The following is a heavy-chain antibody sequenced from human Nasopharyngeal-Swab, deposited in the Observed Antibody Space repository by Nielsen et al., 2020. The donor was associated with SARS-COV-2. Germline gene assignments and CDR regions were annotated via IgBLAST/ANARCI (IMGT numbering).Heavy chain of an antibody. Sequence: GSLRLSCAVYGGSFSGYYWSWIRQPPGKGLEWIGEINHSGSTNYNPSLKSRVTISVDTSKNQFSLKLSSVSAADTAVYYCARTATTYSRVYWFDRWGQGTLVTVSS. D-gene: IGHD1-1*01. J-gene: IGHJ5*02. CDR1: GGSFSGYY. CDR2: INHSGST. V-gene: IGHV4-34*01. CDR3: ARTATTYSRVYWFDR.